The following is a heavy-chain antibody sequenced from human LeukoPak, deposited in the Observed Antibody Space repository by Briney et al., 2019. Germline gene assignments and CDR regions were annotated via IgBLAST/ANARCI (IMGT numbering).Heavy chain of an antibody. CDR1: GFTFSSYA. CDR2: ISYDGSNK. Sequence: GRSLRLSCAASGFTFSSYAMHWVRQAPGKGLEWVAVISYDGSNKYYADSVKGRFTISRDNSKNTLHLQMNSLRAEDTAVYYCARDVGGYSSSWYPPTGFDPWGQGTLVTVSS. J-gene: IGHJ5*02. D-gene: IGHD6-13*01. V-gene: IGHV3-30-3*01. CDR3: ARDVGGYSSSWYPPTGFDP.